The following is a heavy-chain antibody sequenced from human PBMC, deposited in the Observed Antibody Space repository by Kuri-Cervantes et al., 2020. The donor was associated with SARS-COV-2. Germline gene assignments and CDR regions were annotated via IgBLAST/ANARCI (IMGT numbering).Heavy chain of an antibody. CDR3: AKYYYGSGTQYALYS. J-gene: IGHJ4*02. V-gene: IGHV3-23*01. CDR1: GFIFSDFA. D-gene: IGHD3-10*01. CDR2: LKGRGGDI. Sequence: GGSLRLSCAASGFIFSDFAMRWVRQPPGRGLQWVSALKGRGGDIQYADAVKGRFTTSRDNSRNTLYLQMNSLTAEDTAIYYCAKYYYGSGTQYALYSCGQGPLVTVSS.